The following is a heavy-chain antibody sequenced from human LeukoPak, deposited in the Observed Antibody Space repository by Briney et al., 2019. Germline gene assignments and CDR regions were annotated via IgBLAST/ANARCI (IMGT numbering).Heavy chain of an antibody. Sequence: GGSLRLSCAASGFTFSSYAMHWVRRAPGKGLEWVAVISYDGSKKYCSDSVKGRFTISRDNSKNTLYLQMNTLRAEDTALYYCAKDLYSGYGNYFDSWGQGTLVTVSS. V-gene: IGHV3-30*18. J-gene: IGHJ4*02. CDR2: ISYDGSKK. CDR3: AKDLYSGYGNYFDS. D-gene: IGHD5-12*01. CDR1: GFTFSSYA.